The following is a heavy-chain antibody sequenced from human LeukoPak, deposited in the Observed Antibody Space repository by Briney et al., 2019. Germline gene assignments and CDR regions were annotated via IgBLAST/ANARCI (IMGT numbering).Heavy chain of an antibody. V-gene: IGHV3-23*01. Sequence: GGSLRLSCAASGFTFNIYGMSWVRQAPGKGLEWVSGINPNGGNTYYADSVKGRFTISRDNAKNSLYLQMNSLRDEDTAVYYCARGVSGGSPDYWGQGTLVTVSS. CDR3: ARGVSGGSPDY. J-gene: IGHJ4*02. CDR1: GFTFNIYG. CDR2: INPNGGNT. D-gene: IGHD1-26*01.